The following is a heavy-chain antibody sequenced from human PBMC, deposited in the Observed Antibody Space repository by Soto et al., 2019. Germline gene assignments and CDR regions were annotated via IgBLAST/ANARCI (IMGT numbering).Heavy chain of an antibody. J-gene: IGHJ5*02. Sequence: GESLKISCKGSGYSFTSYYMHWVRQAPGQGLEWMGIINPSGGSTSYAQKFQGRVTMTRDTSTSTVYMELSSLRSEDTAVYYCARDSDPNTPPMIVVVNPIPVGNPPWFDPWGQGTLVTVSS. CDR3: ARDSDPNTPPMIVVVNPIPVGNPPWFDP. V-gene: IGHV1-46*03. D-gene: IGHD3-22*01. CDR1: GYSFTSYY. CDR2: INPSGGST.